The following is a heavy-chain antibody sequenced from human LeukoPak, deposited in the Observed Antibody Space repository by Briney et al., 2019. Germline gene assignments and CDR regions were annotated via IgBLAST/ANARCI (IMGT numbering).Heavy chain of an antibody. J-gene: IGHJ3*02. CDR3: AKPTMIVVAFDAFDI. CDR2: ISGSGGST. V-gene: IGHV3-23*01. D-gene: IGHD3-22*01. CDR1: GFTFSSYA. Sequence: GGSLRLSCAASGFTFSSYAMSWVRQAPGKGLEWVSAISGSGGSTYYADSVKGRSTISRDNSKNTLYLQMNSLRAEDTAVYYCAKPTMIVVAFDAFDIWGQGTMVTVSS.